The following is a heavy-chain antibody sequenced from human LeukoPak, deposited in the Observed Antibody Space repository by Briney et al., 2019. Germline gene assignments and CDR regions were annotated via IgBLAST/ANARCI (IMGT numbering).Heavy chain of an antibody. CDR3: AKAHVDTAMAYTYFDY. J-gene: IGHJ4*02. Sequence: PGGSLRLSCAASGFTFSSYGMYWVRQAPGKGLEWVAIISYDGSDKYYADSVKGRFTISRDNSKNTLYLQMNSLRAEDTAVYYCAKAHVDTAMAYTYFDYWGQGTLVTVSS. CDR2: ISYDGSDK. D-gene: IGHD5-18*01. V-gene: IGHV3-30*18. CDR1: GFTFSSYG.